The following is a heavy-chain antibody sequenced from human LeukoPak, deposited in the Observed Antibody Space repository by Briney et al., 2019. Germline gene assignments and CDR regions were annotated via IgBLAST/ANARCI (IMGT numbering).Heavy chain of an antibody. D-gene: IGHD2-2*01. V-gene: IGHV3-23*01. CDR1: GFTFSSYA. Sequence: QTGGSLRLSCAASGFTFSSYAMSWVRQAPGKGPEWVSAISGSGGSTYYADSVKGRFTISRDNSKNTLYLQMNSLRAEDTAVYYCAKIGYCSSTSCYGFDYWGQGTLVTVSS. CDR3: AKIGYCSSTSCYGFDY. J-gene: IGHJ4*02. CDR2: ISGSGGST.